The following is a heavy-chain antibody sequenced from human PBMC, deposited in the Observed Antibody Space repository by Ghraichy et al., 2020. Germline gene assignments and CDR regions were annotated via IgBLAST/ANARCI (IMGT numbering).Heavy chain of an antibody. D-gene: IGHD5-12*01. Sequence: SETLSLTCAVYGGSFSGYYWSWIRQPPGKGLEWIGEINHSGSTNYNPSLKSRVTISVDTSKNQFSLKLSSVTAADTAVYYCARGRGYDDYGYHVTTAEFDYWGQGTLVTVSS. CDR3: ARGRGYDDYGYHVTTAEFDY. CDR2: INHSGST. J-gene: IGHJ4*02. V-gene: IGHV4-34*01. CDR1: GGSFSGYY.